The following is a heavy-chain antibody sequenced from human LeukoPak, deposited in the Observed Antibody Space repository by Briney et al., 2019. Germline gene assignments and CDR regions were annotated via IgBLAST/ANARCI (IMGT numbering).Heavy chain of an antibody. V-gene: IGHV3-53*05. D-gene: IGHD2-2*01. CDR2: IYTGGST. CDR1: GFTVSSTY. CDR3: ARDLDNSASCYLDY. J-gene: IGHJ4*02. Sequence: PGGSLRLSCAASGFTVSSTYMSWARQAPGKGLEWVSVIYTGGSTYYADSVKGRFTISRDSSKNTLYLQMNSLRTEDTAVYCGARDLDNSASCYLDYWGQGTLVTVSS.